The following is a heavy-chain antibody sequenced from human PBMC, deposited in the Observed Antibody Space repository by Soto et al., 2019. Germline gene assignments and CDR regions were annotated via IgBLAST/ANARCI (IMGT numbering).Heavy chain of an antibody. CDR1: GGTFSGHA. CDR2: LIPLFGTT. J-gene: IGHJ4*02. Sequence: SVKVSCKASGGTFSGHAISWVRQAPGQGPEWMGGLIPLFGTTQHAQRFQGRLTITADKSTTTAYMELTSLRFEDTAIYYCARGPNWGYRFDSWGQGTLVTVSS. V-gene: IGHV1-69*06. CDR3: ARGPNWGYRFDS. D-gene: IGHD7-27*01.